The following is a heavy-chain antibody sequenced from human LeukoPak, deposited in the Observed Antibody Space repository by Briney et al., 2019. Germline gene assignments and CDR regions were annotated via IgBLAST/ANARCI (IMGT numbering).Heavy chain of an antibody. Sequence: PGGSLRLSCAASGFTFSSYSMNWVRQAPGKGLEWVSSISSSSSSYIYYADSVKGRFTISRDNAKNSLYLQMNSLRAEDMAVYYCARGLTIFGVDDAFDIWGQGTMVTVSS. CDR1: GFTFSSYS. V-gene: IGHV3-21*01. CDR2: ISSSSSSYI. D-gene: IGHD3-3*01. CDR3: ARGLTIFGVDDAFDI. J-gene: IGHJ3*02.